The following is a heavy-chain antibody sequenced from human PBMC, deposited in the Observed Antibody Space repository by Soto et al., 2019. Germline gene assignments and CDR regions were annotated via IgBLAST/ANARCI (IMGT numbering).Heavy chain of an antibody. J-gene: IGHJ6*02. CDR2: LSDSGGSI. CDR1: GFTFSRHA. V-gene: IGHV3-23*01. Sequence: PGGSLRLSCTASGFTFSRHAMTWVRQAPGKGLEWVSGLSDSGGSIYYADSVKGRFTISRDNSMNTLYLQMNTLRAEDTAIYYCAKVSSSWYAGFFDLWGQGTTVTVSS. D-gene: IGHD6-13*01. CDR3: AKVSSSWYAGFFDL.